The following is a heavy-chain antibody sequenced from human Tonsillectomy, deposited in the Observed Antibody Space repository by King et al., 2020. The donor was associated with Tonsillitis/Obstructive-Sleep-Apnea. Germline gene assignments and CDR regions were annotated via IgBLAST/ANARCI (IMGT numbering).Heavy chain of an antibody. CDR2: IKSKTDGGTR. CDR1: GFTFSNAW. Sequence: VQLVESGGGLVKPGGSLRLSCAASGFTFSNAWMSWVRQAPGKGLEWVGHIKSKTDGGTRDYTAPVKGRFTISRDDSKHTLYLQMNSLKTEDTAVYYCPTYPGGCDFWSGYYTYRVDYWGQGTLVTVSS. CDR3: PTYPGGCDFWSGYYTYRVDY. J-gene: IGHJ4*02. D-gene: IGHD3-3*01. V-gene: IGHV3-15*01.